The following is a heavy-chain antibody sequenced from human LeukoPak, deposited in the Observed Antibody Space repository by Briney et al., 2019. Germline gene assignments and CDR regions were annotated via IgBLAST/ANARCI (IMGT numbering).Heavy chain of an antibody. D-gene: IGHD5-18*01. CDR1: GGSISSSSYY. Sequence: PSETLSLTCTVSGGSISSSSYYWGWIRQPPGKGLEWIGSIYYSGSTYYNPSLKSRVTISVDTSKNQFSLKLSSVTAADTAVYYCAGGYSYGHFDYWGQGTLVTVSS. CDR2: IYYSGST. CDR3: AGGYSYGHFDY. J-gene: IGHJ4*02. V-gene: IGHV4-39*07.